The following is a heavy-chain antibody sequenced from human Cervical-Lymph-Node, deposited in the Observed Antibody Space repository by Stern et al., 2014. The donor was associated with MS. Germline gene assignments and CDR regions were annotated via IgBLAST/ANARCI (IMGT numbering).Heavy chain of an antibody. V-gene: IGHV3-30-3*01. CDR3: ARGGRGVGLEY. Sequence: VQLVESGGSVVQPGRSLSLSCVASGFTFSTYAMHWVRQAPGKGLEWVAFVSYDGTQRNSTDSVKARFTISRDNSKNTLYLHMNSLRDEDTAVYFCARGGRGVGLEYWGQGALVTVSS. J-gene: IGHJ4*02. CDR1: GFTFSTYA. CDR2: VSYDGTQR. D-gene: IGHD3-10*01.